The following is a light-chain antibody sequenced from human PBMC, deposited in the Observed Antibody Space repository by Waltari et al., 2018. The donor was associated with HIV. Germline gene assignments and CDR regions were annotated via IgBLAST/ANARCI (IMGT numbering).Light chain of an antibody. CDR1: QSVTTY. CDR3: QARHSWPPLFT. J-gene: IGKJ3*01. V-gene: IGKV3-11*01. CDR2: DAS. Sequence: EIVLTQSPATLSLSPGEGATLSCRASQSVTTYLAWFQQKPGQPSRLLIFDASSRATGVPARFSGSGSGTDFSLTISSLEPEDFAIYYCQARHSWPPLFTFGPGTKVEMK.